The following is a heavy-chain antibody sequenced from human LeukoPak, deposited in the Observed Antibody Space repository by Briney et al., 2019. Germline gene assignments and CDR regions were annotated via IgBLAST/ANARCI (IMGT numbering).Heavy chain of an antibody. V-gene: IGHV1-46*01. CDR2: INPSGGST. CDR1: GYTFTSYY. D-gene: IGHD3-22*01. CDR3: ARDLKSGYDSSGYYPDY. Sequence: ASVKVSCKASGYTFTSYYIYWMRQAHGHGLDWMGIINPSGGSTSYAQKFQGRVTMTRDMSTSTVYMELSSLRSEDTAVYYCARDLKSGYDSSGYYPDYWGQGTLVSVSS. J-gene: IGHJ4*02.